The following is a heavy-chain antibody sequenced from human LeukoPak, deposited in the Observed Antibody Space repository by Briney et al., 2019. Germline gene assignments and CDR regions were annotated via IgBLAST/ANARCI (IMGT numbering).Heavy chain of an antibody. J-gene: IGHJ5*02. CDR2: FDPEDGET. V-gene: IGHV1-24*01. Sequence: ASVKVSCKVSGYTLTELSMHWVRQAPGQGLEWMGGFDPEDGETIYAQKFQGRVTMTEDTSTDTAYMELSSLRSEDTAVYYCATIPMVKYNWFDPWGQGTLVTVSS. CDR3: ATIPMVKYNWFDP. D-gene: IGHD5-18*01. CDR1: GYTLTELS.